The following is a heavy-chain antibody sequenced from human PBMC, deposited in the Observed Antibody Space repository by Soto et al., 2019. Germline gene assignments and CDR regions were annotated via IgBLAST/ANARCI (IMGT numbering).Heavy chain of an antibody. CDR2: INHSGST. CDR3: ARGRASGY. J-gene: IGHJ4*02. CDR1: GGSFSGYY. D-gene: IGHD3-10*01. Sequence: SETLSLTCAVYGGSFSGYYWSWIRQPPGKGLEWIGEINHSGSTNYNPSLRSRVTISVDTSKNQFSLKLSSVTAADTAVYYCARGRASGYWGQGTLVTVSS. V-gene: IGHV4-34*01.